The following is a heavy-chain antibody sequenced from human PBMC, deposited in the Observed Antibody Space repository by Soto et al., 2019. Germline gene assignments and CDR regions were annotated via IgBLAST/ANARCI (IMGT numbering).Heavy chain of an antibody. CDR2: ISHYTGNT. CDR1: GYTFTSYG. V-gene: IGHV1-18*01. J-gene: IGHJ4*02. CDR3: ARDLHGDPYY. D-gene: IGHD4-17*01. Sequence: QVQLVQSGAEVKKPGASVKVSCKASGYTFTSYGISWVRQAPGQGLEWMGRISHYTGNTNYAQKLKGRVTMTPDTSTSTADVELRSLRSDDTPGYYCARDLHGDPYYWGQGTLVTVSS.